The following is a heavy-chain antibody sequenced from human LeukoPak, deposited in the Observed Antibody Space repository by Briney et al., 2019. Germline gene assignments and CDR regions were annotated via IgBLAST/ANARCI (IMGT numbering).Heavy chain of an antibody. Sequence: PGGSLRLSCAASGFTVSSNYMSWVRQAPGKGLEWVSVIYSGGSTYYADSVKGRFTISRDNSKNTLYLQMNSLRAEDTAVNYCARESYDSSGYYYFQDYWGQGTLVTVSS. J-gene: IGHJ4*02. CDR3: ARESYDSSGYYYFQDY. CDR2: IYSGGST. CDR1: GFTVSSNY. V-gene: IGHV3-53*01. D-gene: IGHD3-22*01.